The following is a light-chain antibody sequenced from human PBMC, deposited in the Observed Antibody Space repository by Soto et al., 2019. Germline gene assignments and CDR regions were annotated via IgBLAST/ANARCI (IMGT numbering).Light chain of an antibody. J-gene: IGKJ3*01. CDR2: DAS. V-gene: IGKV1D-13*01. Sequence: AIQLTRSPSSLSASVGDRVTITCRASQGISSALAWYQQKPGKAPKLLIYDASSLESGVPSRFSGSGSGTDFTLTISSLQPEDFATYYCQQFNNYPPGFTFGPGTKVDIK. CDR1: QGISSA. CDR3: QQFNNYPPGFT.